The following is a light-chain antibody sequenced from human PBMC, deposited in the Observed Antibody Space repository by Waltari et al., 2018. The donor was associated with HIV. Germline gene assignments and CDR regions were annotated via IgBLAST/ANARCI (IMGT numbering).Light chain of an antibody. Sequence: EIVLTHSPSTLSLSPGERAHLSCRASQRVGNNCAWSQQRPGQAPRLLIYDASNRATGIPARFSGSGSGTDFTLTISSLEPEDFVVYYCQQRSNWPRFTFGQGTRLEI. V-gene: IGKV3-11*01. CDR2: DAS. J-gene: IGKJ2*01. CDR1: QRVGNN. CDR3: QQRSNWPRFT.